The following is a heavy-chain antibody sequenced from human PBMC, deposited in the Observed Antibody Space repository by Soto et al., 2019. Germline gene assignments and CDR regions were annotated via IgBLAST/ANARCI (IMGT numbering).Heavy chain of an antibody. CDR1: GDSVSSKTAA. Sequence: SQTLSLTCAISGDSVSSKTAAWNWIRQSPSRGLEWLGRTYYRSKWYNDYAVSVKSRITINPDTSKNQFSLQLNSVTPDDTAVNYCARTTYDVVVYWGQGTLVTVSS. CDR2: TYYRSKWYN. V-gene: IGHV6-1*01. J-gene: IGHJ4*02. CDR3: ARTTYDVVVY. D-gene: IGHD3-3*01.